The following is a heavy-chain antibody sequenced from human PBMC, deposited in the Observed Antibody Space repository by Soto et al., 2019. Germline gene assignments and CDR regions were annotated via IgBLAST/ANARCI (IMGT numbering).Heavy chain of an antibody. CDR1: GGSISSSSYY. Sequence: TLSLTCTVSGGSISSSSYYWGWIRHPPGKGLEWIGSIYYSGSTYYNPSLKSRVTISVDTSKNQFSLKLSSVTAADTAVYYCARLYGSGSYYYYYMDVWGKGT. V-gene: IGHV4-39*01. J-gene: IGHJ6*03. CDR3: ARLYGSGSYYYYYMDV. D-gene: IGHD3-10*01. CDR2: IYYSGST.